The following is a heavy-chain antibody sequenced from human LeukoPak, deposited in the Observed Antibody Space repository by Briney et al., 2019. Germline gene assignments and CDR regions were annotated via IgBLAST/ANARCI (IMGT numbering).Heavy chain of an antibody. J-gene: IGHJ4*02. CDR1: GFIFSSYD. V-gene: IGHV3-30*03. Sequence: GGSLRLSCAASGFIFSSYDMHWARQAPGKGLEWVALISSDGTNKYYADSVKGRFTISRDNSKNTLYLQMNSLRAEDTALYYCAREDQPRGTFDYWGQGILVTVSS. CDR3: AREDQPRGTFDY. D-gene: IGHD2-15*01. CDR2: ISSDGTNK.